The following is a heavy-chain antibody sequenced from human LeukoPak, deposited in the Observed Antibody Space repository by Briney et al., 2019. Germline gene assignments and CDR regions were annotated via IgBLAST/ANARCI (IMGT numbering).Heavy chain of an antibody. CDR2: IIPIFGTA. Sequence: SVKVSCKASGGTFSSYAISWVRQAPGQGLEWMGRIIPIFGTANYAQKFQGRVTITTDESTSTAYMELRSLRSDDAAVYYCARAPDYGDYVGAFDIWGQGTMVTVSS. V-gene: IGHV1-69*05. CDR1: GGTFSSYA. CDR3: ARAPDYGDYVGAFDI. D-gene: IGHD4-17*01. J-gene: IGHJ3*02.